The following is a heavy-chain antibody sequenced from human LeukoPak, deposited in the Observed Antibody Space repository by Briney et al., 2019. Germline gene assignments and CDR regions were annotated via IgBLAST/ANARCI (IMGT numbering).Heavy chain of an antibody. Sequence: SETLSLTCTVSGGSISSYYWSWIRQPPGKGLEWIGYIYYSGSTNYNPSLKSRVTISVDTSKNQFSLKLSSVTAADTAVYYCRGYYYDSSGYYFDHWGQGTLVTVSS. D-gene: IGHD3-22*01. CDR1: GGSISSYY. CDR3: RGYYYDSSGYYFDH. J-gene: IGHJ4*02. CDR2: IYYSGST. V-gene: IGHV4-59*08.